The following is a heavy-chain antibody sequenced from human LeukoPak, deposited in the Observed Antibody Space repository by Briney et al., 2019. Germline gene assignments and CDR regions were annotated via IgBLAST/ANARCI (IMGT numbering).Heavy chain of an antibody. D-gene: IGHD3-10*01. V-gene: IGHV3-33*01. CDR3: ARDKAKYYYGSGSPDY. CDR1: GFTFSSYG. J-gene: IGHJ4*02. Sequence: GGSLRLSCAASGFTFSSYGMHWVRQAPGKGLEWVAVIWYDGSNKYYADSVKGRFTISRDNSKNTLYLRMNSLRAEDTAVYYCARDKAKYYYGSGSPDYWGQGTLVTVSS. CDR2: IWYDGSNK.